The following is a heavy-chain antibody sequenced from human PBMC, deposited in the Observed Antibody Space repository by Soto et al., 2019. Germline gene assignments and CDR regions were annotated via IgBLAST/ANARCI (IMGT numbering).Heavy chain of an antibody. CDR3: ARVYSSSWYQYLYYFDY. CDR2: IYYSGST. D-gene: IGHD6-13*01. Sequence: PSETLSLTCTVSGGSISSNYWSWIRQPPGKGLEWIGYIYYSGSTNYNPSLKSRVTISVDTSKNQFSLKLSSVTAADTAVYYCARVYSSSWYQYLYYFDYWGQGTLVTVS. J-gene: IGHJ4*02. CDR1: GGSISSNY. V-gene: IGHV4-59*01.